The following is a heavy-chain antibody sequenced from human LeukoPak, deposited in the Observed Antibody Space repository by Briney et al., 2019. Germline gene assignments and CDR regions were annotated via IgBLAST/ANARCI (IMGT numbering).Heavy chain of an antibody. CDR2: INHSGST. V-gene: IGHV4-34*01. J-gene: IGHJ4*02. CDR3: ARSHYSNYGVFDY. CDR1: GGSFSGYY. D-gene: IGHD4-11*01. Sequence: PSETLSLTCAVYGGSFSGYYWSWIRQPPGKGLEWIGEINHSGSTNYNPSLKSRVTISVDTSKNQFSLKLSSVTAADTAVYYCARSHYSNYGVFDYWGQGTLVTVSS.